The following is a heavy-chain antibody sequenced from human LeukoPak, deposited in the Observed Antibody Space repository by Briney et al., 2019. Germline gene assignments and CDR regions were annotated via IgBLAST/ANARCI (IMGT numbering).Heavy chain of an antibody. J-gene: IGHJ5*02. Sequence: PSQTLSLTCTVSGGSISSGSYYWSWIRQPAGKGLEWIGRIYTSGSTNYNPSLKSRVTISVDTSKNQFSLKLSSVTAADTAEYYCARDDSYYDFWSGYSGNWFDPWGQGTLVTVSS. D-gene: IGHD3-3*01. CDR3: ARDDSYYDFWSGYSGNWFDP. CDR1: GGSISSGSYY. CDR2: IYTSGST. V-gene: IGHV4-61*02.